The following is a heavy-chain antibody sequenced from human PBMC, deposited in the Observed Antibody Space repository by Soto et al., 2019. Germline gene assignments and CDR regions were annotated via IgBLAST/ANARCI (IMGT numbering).Heavy chain of an antibody. Sequence: GGSLRLSCAASGFSLNNYAMSWVRQAPGKGLEWVSAVSASGRSTYYADSGKGRFTISRDNSKNILYLQMDSLRAEDTAVYYCAKEKEDIVVAEVPTGYFDYWGQGTLVTVSS. CDR2: VSASGRST. D-gene: IGHD2-15*01. V-gene: IGHV3-23*01. CDR3: AKEKEDIVVAEVPTGYFDY. J-gene: IGHJ4*02. CDR1: GFSLNNYA.